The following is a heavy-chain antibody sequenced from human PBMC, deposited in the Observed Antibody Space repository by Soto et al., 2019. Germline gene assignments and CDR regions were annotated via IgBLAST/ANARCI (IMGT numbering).Heavy chain of an antibody. CDR2: ISGSGAST. CDR3: AKARAQYYDFWSGYPVDY. Sequence: GGSLRLSCAASGFTFRNYNMNWVRQAPGKGLEWVSPISGSGASTYYADSVKGRFTISRDNSKNTLYLQMNSLRAEDTAVYYCAKARAQYYDFWSGYPVDYWGQGTLVTVSS. D-gene: IGHD3-3*01. CDR1: GFTFRNYN. J-gene: IGHJ4*02. V-gene: IGHV3-23*01.